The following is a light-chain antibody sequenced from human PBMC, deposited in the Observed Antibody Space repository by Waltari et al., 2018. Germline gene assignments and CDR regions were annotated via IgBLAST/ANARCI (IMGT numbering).Light chain of an antibody. CDR2: GAS. CDR3: QKYSSSPFT. Sequence: VILPQSPATLSLSPGERATLSCRASQSVSSYLAWYQQKPGQAPRLLIYGASSRATGIPDRFSGSGSGTEFTLTISSLEPEDFAVYYCQKYSSSPFTFGPGTKLDIK. CDR1: QSVSSY. V-gene: IGKV3-20*01. J-gene: IGKJ3*01.